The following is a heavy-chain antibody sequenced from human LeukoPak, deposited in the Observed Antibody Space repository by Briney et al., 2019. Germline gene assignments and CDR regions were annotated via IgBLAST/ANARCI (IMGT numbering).Heavy chain of an antibody. Sequence: PSETLSLTCTESGASLAVYYWTCISQPPGKGVGWIGDLSYSGGTSYSTSLKSRVTISAETSAPQASLRRTSVTATATAMNFFACLSVSHNNYLDYGGQGTIVTVSS. CDR3: ACLSVSHNNYLDY. D-gene: IGHD5/OR15-5a*01. CDR1: GASLAVYY. V-gene: IGHV4-59*03. J-gene: IGHJ4*02. CDR2: LSYSGGT.